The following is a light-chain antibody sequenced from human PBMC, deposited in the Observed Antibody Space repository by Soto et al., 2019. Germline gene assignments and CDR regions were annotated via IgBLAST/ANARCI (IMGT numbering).Light chain of an antibody. CDR1: QSISTNS. V-gene: IGKV3-20*01. CDR3: QQYGSSPGT. CDR2: GAL. J-gene: IGKJ1*01. Sequence: EVVLTQSPGTLSLSPGERGTLSCRASQSISTNSLAWYQQRPGQAPRLLMYGALNRATGIPDRFSGSGSGTDFTLTISRLEPEDFAVYYCQQYGSSPGTFGQGTKVXVK.